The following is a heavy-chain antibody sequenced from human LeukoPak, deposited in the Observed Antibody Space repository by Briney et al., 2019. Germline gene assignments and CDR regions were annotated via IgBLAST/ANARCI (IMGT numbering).Heavy chain of an antibody. CDR2: ISYDGSNK. J-gene: IGHJ4*02. CDR1: GFTFSSYG. V-gene: IGHV3-30*18. Sequence: GGSLRLSCAASGFTFSSYGMHWFRQAPGKGLEWVAVISYDGSNKYYADSVKGRFTISRDNSKNTLYLQMNSLRAEDTAVYYCAKGYSSGSDYWGQGTLVTVSS. CDR3: AKGYSSGSDY. D-gene: IGHD6-19*01.